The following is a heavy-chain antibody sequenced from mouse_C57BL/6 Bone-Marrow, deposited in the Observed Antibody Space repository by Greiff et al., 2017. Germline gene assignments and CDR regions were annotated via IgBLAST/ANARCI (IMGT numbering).Heavy chain of an antibody. J-gene: IGHJ1*03. Sequence: QVQLQQPGAELVMPGASVKLSCKASGYTFTSYWMHWVKQRPGQGLEWIGEIDPSDSYTNYNQKFKGKSTLTVDKSSSTAYMQLSSLTSEDSAVYYCAREDTTVVANWYFDVWGTGTTVTVSS. D-gene: IGHD1-1*01. CDR1: GYTFTSYW. CDR3: AREDTTVVANWYFDV. CDR2: IDPSDSYT. V-gene: IGHV1-69*01.